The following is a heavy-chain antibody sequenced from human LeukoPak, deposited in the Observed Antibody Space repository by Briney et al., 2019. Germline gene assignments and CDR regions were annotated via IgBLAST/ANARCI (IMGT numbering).Heavy chain of an antibody. V-gene: IGHV3-30*04. Sequence: GRSLRLSCAASGLTFSSYAMHWVRQAPGKGLEWVAVISYDGSNKYYADSVKGRFTISRDNSKNTLYLQMNSLRAEDTAVYYCARRASAVAGAYFDYWGQGTLVTVSS. CDR3: ARRASAVAGAYFDY. J-gene: IGHJ4*02. CDR2: ISYDGSNK. CDR1: GLTFSSYA. D-gene: IGHD6-19*01.